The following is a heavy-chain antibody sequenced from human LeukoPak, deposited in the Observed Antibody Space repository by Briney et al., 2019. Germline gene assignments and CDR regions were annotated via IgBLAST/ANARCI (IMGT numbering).Heavy chain of an antibody. Sequence: SETLSLTCTVSGGSISSSSYYWGWIRQPPGKGLEWIGSIYYSGSTHYNPSLKSRVTISVDTSKNQFSLKLSSVTAADTAVYYCATAAAGIRNAFDIWGQGTMVTVSS. CDR2: IYYSGST. CDR3: ATAAAGIRNAFDI. J-gene: IGHJ3*02. D-gene: IGHD6-13*01. V-gene: IGHV4-39*01. CDR1: GGSISSSSYY.